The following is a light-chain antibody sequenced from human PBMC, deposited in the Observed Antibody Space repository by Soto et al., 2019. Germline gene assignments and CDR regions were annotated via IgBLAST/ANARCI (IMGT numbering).Light chain of an antibody. V-gene: IGKV1-9*01. J-gene: IGKJ1*01. Sequence: IQLTQSPSSLSASVGDTVTIPCRASQDIAIYLAWYQQKPGEAPKLLIYAASTLYGGVPSRFSGSGSGTEFTLTISSLQPDDFATYYCQQYNGYSTWTFGQGTKVDIK. CDR1: QDIAIY. CDR2: AAS. CDR3: QQYNGYSTWT.